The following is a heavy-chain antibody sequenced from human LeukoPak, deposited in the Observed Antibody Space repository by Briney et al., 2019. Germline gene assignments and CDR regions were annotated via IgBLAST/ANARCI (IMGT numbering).Heavy chain of an antibody. J-gene: IGHJ6*03. Sequence: GGSLRLSCAASGFTFSSHGMSWVRQAPGKGLEWVSTISGSGDNTYYADSVKGRFTISRDNSKNTLYLQMNSLRAEDTAVYYCAKDLLGVMYYGSGSTGLRMDVWGKGTTVTISS. CDR1: GFTFSSHG. V-gene: IGHV3-23*01. D-gene: IGHD3-10*01. CDR2: ISGSGDNT. CDR3: AKDLLGVMYYGSGSTGLRMDV.